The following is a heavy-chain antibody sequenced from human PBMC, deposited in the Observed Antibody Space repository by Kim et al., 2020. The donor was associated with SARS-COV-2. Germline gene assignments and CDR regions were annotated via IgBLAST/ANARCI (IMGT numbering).Heavy chain of an antibody. Sequence: ASVKVSCKASGYTFTSYFMHWVRQAPGQRFEWMGWINAGNGNTKYSQKFQGRVTFSRDTSASTVYMELSGLRSEDTAVYYCVRGDLQYHFDYWGQGTLVTVSS. D-gene: IGHD2-2*01. CDR1: GYTFTSYF. CDR2: INAGNGNT. J-gene: IGHJ4*02. V-gene: IGHV1-3*01. CDR3: VRGDLQYHFDY.